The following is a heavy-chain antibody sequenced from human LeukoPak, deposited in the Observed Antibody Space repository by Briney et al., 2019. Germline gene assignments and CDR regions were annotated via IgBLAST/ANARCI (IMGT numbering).Heavy chain of an antibody. CDR3: AELELRRGNAFEI. Sequence: GASVKVSCKASGYTFTVYYMHWVRQAPGQGLEWMGRIIPILGIANYAQKFQGRVTITADKSTSTAYMELSSLRSEDTAVYYCAELELRRGNAFEIWGQGTMVTVSS. J-gene: IGHJ3*02. D-gene: IGHD1-7*01. V-gene: IGHV1-69*02. CDR2: IIPILGIA. CDR1: GYTFTVYY.